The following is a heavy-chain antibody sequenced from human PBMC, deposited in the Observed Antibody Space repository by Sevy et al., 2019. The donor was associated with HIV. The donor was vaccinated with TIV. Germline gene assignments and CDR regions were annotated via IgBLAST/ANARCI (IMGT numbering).Heavy chain of an antibody. CDR3: AGRSTVTTFFDY. D-gene: IGHD4-17*01. V-gene: IGHV3-23*01. CDR1: GFIFSSYV. J-gene: IGHJ4*02. Sequence: GGCLRLSCAASGFIFSSYVMSWVRQAPGKGLEWVSGISGSGGSTYYADSVKGRFTISRDNSKNTLYLQMNSLRAEDTAVYYCAGRSTVTTFFDYWGQGTLVTVSS. CDR2: ISGSGGST.